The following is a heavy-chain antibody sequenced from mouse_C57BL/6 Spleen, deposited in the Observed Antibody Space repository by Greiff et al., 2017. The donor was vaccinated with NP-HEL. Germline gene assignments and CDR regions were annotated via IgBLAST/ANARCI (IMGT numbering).Heavy chain of an antibody. CDR1: GFTFSSYA. D-gene: IGHD1-3*01. CDR3: ARDEWFFDD. CDR2: ISDGGSYT. J-gene: IGHJ2*01. Sequence: EVMLVESGGGLVKPGGSLKLSCAASGFTFSSYAMSWVRQTPEKRLEWVATISDGGSYTYYPDNVKGRFTISRDNAKNNLYLQMSHLKSEDTAMYYCARDEWFFDDWGKGTTLTVSS. V-gene: IGHV5-4*01.